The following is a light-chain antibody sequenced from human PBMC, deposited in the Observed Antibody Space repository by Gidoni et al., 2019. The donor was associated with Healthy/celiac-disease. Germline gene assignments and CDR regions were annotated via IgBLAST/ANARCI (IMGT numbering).Light chain of an antibody. V-gene: IGKV2-28*01. Sequence: IVMTQSPLSLPVTPGEPPSIPCRSSQSLLHSNGYNYLDWYLQKPGQSPQLLIYLGSNRASGVPDRFSGSGSGTDFTLKISRVEAEDVGIYYCMQALQTPLTFGGGTKVEIK. J-gene: IGKJ4*01. CDR2: LGS. CDR3: MQALQTPLT. CDR1: QSLLHSNGYNY.